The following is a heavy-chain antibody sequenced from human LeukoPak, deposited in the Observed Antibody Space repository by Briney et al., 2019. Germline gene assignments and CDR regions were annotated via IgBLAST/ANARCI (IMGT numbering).Heavy chain of an antibody. CDR3: AREDRDYYGSGSYYGPFDY. V-gene: IGHV4-59*01. CDR2: IYYTGST. J-gene: IGHJ4*02. D-gene: IGHD3-10*01. CDR1: GGSISSDD. Sequence: SETLSLTCTVSGGSISSDDLSWIRQPPGKGLERIRKIYYTGSTNYNPSLKSRVTISVDTSKSQFSLKLSSVTAADTAVYYCAREDRDYYGSGSYYGPFDYWGQGTLVTVSS.